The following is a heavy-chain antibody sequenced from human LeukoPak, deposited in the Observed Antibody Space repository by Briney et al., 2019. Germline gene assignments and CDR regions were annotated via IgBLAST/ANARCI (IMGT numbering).Heavy chain of an antibody. D-gene: IGHD5-24*01. V-gene: IGHV4-4*09. CDR2: IYTSGST. CDR1: GGSISSYY. Sequence: PSETLSLTCTVSGGSISSYYWSWIRQPPGKGLEWIGYIYTSGSTNYNPSLKSRVTISVDTSKNQFSLKLSSVTAADTAVYYCASQEMATTPADYWGQGTLVTVSS. CDR3: ASQEMATTPADY. J-gene: IGHJ4*02.